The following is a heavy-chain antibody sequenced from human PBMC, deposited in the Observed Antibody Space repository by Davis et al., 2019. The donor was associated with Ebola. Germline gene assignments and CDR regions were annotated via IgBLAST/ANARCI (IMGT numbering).Heavy chain of an antibody. CDR1: GFIFSNYG. V-gene: IGHV3-21*05. CDR2: ISSSSSYI. D-gene: IGHD3-16*02. Sequence: GESLKISCAASGFIFSNYGMNWVRQAPGKGLEWLSYISSSSSYIYYADSVKGRFTISRDNAKNSLYLQMNSLRAEDTAVYYCARDRQDYVWGSYRTRLSYFDYWGQGTLVTVSS. J-gene: IGHJ4*02. CDR3: ARDRQDYVWGSYRTRLSYFDY.